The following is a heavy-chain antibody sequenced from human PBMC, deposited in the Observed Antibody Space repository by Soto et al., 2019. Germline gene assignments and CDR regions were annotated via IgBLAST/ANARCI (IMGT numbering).Heavy chain of an antibody. D-gene: IGHD2-2*01. Sequence: EVPLVESGGGLVQPGGSLKLSCAASGFTFSGSAMHWVRQASGKGLEWVGRIRSKANSYATAYAASVKGRFTISRDDSKNTAYLQMNSLKTEDTAVYYCTSVSEMPNGMDVWGQGTTVTVSS. J-gene: IGHJ6*02. CDR2: IRSKANSYAT. CDR3: TSVSEMPNGMDV. CDR1: GFTFSGSA. V-gene: IGHV3-73*02.